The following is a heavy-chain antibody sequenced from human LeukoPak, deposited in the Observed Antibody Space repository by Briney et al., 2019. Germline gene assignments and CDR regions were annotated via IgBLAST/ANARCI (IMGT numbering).Heavy chain of an antibody. J-gene: IGHJ3*02. CDR1: GFTFSDYY. CDR3: ARDFRSGWGDAFDI. V-gene: IGHV3-11*01. Sequence: GGSLRLSCAASGFTFSDYYMSWIRQAPGKGLEWVGYISSSGSTIYYADSVKGRLTLSRDNAKNSLYLQMNSLRAEDTAVYYCARDFRSGWGDAFDIWGQGTMVTVSS. CDR2: ISSSGSTI. D-gene: IGHD2-15*01.